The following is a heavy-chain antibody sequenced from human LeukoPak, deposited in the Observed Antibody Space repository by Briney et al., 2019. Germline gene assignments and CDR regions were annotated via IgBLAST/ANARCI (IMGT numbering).Heavy chain of an antibody. J-gene: IGHJ4*02. CDR2: INKDGRAT. CDR1: GFTFSDFW. V-gene: IGHV3-74*01. Sequence: GRSLRISCAASGFTFSDFWVHWFRQVPGKRLMWVSHINKDGRATNYADSVKGRFFMSRDNAKNTLYLQMNSLRDEDTALYYCAKDMIRGASDHWGQGILVTVSS. CDR3: AKDMIRGASDH. D-gene: IGHD3-10*01.